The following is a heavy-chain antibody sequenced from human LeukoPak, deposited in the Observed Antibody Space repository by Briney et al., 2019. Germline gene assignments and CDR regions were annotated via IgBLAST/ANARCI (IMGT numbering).Heavy chain of an antibody. CDR2: ISAYNGNT. CDR3: ARADMVRGVSQDF. Sequence: ASVKVSCKASGYTFSSYGISWVRQAPGQGLEWMGWISAYNGNTNYAQKFQARVTMTTDTSTNTAYMELRSLRSDDTAVYYCARADMVRGVSQDFWGQGTLVTVSS. CDR1: GYTFSSYG. J-gene: IGHJ4*02. D-gene: IGHD3-10*01. V-gene: IGHV1-18*01.